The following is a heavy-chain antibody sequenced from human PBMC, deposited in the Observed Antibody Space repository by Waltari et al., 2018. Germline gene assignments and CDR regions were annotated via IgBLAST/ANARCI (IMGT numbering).Heavy chain of an antibody. CDR1: GYSFTSYW. CDR3: ARSSSTEFDS. J-gene: IGHJ4*02. CDR2: IRQDGSEK. V-gene: IGHV3-7*01. Sequence: EVQLVQSGAEVKKPGESLKISCKGSGYSFTSYWIGWVRQAPGKGLEWVANIRQDGSEKYYVDSVKGRFTISRDNAKNSLYLQMNSLKADDTAVYYCARSSSTEFDSWGQGTLVTVSS. D-gene: IGHD2-2*01.